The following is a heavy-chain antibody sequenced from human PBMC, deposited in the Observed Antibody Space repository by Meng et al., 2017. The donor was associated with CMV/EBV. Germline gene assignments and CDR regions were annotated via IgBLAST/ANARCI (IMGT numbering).Heavy chain of an antibody. CDR3: ARGYGGNTYYYYYYGMDV. CDR2: IYYSGST. J-gene: IGHJ6*02. CDR1: GGSISRYY. Sequence: SETLSLTCTVSGGSISRYYWTWIRQPPGKGLEWIGYIYYSGSTNYNPSLKSRVTISVDTSKNQFSLKLSSVTAADTAVYYCARGYGGNTYYYYYYGMDVWGQGTTVTVSS. V-gene: IGHV4-59*01. D-gene: IGHD4/OR15-4a*01.